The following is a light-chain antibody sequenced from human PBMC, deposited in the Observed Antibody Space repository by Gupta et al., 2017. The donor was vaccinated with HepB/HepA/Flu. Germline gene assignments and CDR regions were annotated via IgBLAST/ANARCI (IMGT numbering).Light chain of an antibody. CDR1: SNDVGGYNY. CDR3: SSYTSSSTLYV. J-gene: IGLJ1*01. V-gene: IGLV2-14*01. Sequence: QSALTQPAPVPGSPGQSITISCTGTSNDVGGYNYVSWYQQHPGKAPKLLIYDVSNRPSGVSNRFSGSKSGNTASLTITGLQAEDEADYYCSSYTSSSTLYVFGTGTKVTVL. CDR2: DVS.